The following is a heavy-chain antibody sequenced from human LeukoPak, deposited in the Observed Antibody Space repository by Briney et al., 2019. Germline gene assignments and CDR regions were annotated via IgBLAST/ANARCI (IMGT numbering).Heavy chain of an antibody. CDR1: GFTFRNYA. CDR3: AKGSSGGRPYYFDY. V-gene: IGHV3-23*01. J-gene: IGHJ4*02. Sequence: GSLRLSCVASGFTFRNYAMSWVRQSPGKGLEWISAISNDGVYTFHADSVKGRLTISRDNSKNTPYLQMDSLRAEDTAIYYCAKGSSGGRPYYFDYWGQGTLVTVSS. CDR2: ISNDGVYT. D-gene: IGHD3-22*01.